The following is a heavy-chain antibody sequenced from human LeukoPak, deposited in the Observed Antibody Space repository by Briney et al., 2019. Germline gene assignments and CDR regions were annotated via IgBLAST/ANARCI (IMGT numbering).Heavy chain of an antibody. Sequence: RGSLRLSCAASGFTFSSYGMHWVRQAPGKGLEWVAVIWYDGSNKYYADSVKGRFTISRDNSKNTLYLQMNSLRADDTAVYYCARARALFDYWGQGTLVTVSS. CDR2: IWYDGSNK. CDR3: ARARALFDY. V-gene: IGHV3-33*01. CDR1: GFTFSSYG. J-gene: IGHJ4*02.